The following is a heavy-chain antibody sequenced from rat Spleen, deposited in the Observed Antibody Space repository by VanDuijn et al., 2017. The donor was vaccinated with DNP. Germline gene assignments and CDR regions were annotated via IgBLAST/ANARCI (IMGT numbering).Heavy chain of an antibody. CDR1: GFSLNIYH. D-gene: IGHD5-1*01. J-gene: IGHJ2*01. CDR3: TSGSEY. V-gene: IGHV2-1*01. Sequence: QVQLRESGPGLVQPSQTLSLTCTASGFSLNIYHVHWVRQPPGKNLEWVGAIWSSENTDYNSGFKSRLSISRDTSKSQVFLKMNSLQIEDTAIYFCTSGSEYWGQGVMVTVSS. CDR2: IWSSENT.